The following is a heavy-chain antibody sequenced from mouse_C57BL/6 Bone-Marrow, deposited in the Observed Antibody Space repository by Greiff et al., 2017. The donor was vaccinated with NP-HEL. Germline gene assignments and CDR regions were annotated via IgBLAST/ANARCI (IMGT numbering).Heavy chain of an antibody. CDR1: GYTFTSYW. D-gene: IGHD2-3*01. J-gene: IGHJ4*01. V-gene: IGHV1-64*01. CDR2: IHPNSGST. CDR3: ARDGYYLYWAMDY. Sequence: QVQLKQPGAELVKPGASVKLSCKASGYTFTSYWMHWVKQRPGQGLEWIGMIHPNSGSTKYNEKFKSKATLTVDKSSSTAYMQLSSLTSEDSAVYYCARDGYYLYWAMDYWGQGTSVTVSS.